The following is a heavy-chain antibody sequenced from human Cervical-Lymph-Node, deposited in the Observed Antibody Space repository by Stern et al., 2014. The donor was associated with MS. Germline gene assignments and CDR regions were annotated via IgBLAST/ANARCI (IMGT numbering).Heavy chain of an antibody. CDR3: ASSLVASGH. D-gene: IGHD2-8*02. CDR2: IIPFLNTA. Sequence: QVQLGQSGAEVKKPGSSVKVSCKASGGTFTTHPITWWRQAPGQGLEWMGGIIPFLNTAKYAQKFQGRITITADKSTGTTYMEISSLRSDDTAVYYCASSLVASGHWGQGTLVIVS. CDR1: GGTFTTHP. V-gene: IGHV1-69*06. J-gene: IGHJ4*02.